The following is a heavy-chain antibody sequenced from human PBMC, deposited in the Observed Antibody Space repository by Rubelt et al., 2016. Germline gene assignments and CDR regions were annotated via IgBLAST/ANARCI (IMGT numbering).Heavy chain of an antibody. D-gene: IGHD6-6*01. V-gene: IGHV3-66*01. Sequence: EVQLVESGGGLVQPGGSLRLSCAASGFTVSSNYMSWVRQAPGKGLEWVSVIYSGGSTYYADSVKGRLTISRDNSKNTLYLQMNSLRAEDTVVYYCAKDTYSSSSPSFHYYGMDVWGQGTTVTVSS. CDR1: GFTVSSNY. J-gene: IGHJ6*02. CDR2: IYSGGST. CDR3: AKDTYSSSSPSFHYYGMDV.